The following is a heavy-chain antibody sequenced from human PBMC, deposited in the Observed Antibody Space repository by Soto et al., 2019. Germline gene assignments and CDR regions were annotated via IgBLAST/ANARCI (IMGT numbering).Heavy chain of an antibody. CDR1: GGAFTSYS. Sequence: QVHLVQSGAEVKKPGSSVKVSCKASGGAFTSYSFQWVRQAPGQGLEWMGGIIPMSGTTNYALKFQGRVTMTADVPTNTAYIELSSLRSEDTAIYYCARDNTGLDYWGQGTLVTVSS. V-gene: IGHV1-69*12. CDR3: ARDNTGLDY. CDR2: IIPMSGTT. J-gene: IGHJ4*02. D-gene: IGHD1-1*01.